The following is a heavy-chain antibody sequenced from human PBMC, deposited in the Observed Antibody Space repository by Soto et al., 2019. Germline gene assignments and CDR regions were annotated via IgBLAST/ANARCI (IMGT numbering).Heavy chain of an antibody. D-gene: IGHD3-16*01. CDR2: ISYDGSNK. J-gene: IGHJ4*02. Sequence: QVQLVESGGGVVQHGRSLRLSCAASGFTFSSYAMHWVRQAPGKGLEWVAVISYDGSNKYYADSVKGRFTISRDNSQNTLYLQMNSLRAEDTAVYYCARDLLTRGIFDYWGQGTLVTV. CDR3: ARDLLTRGIFDY. V-gene: IGHV3-30-3*01. CDR1: GFTFSSYA.